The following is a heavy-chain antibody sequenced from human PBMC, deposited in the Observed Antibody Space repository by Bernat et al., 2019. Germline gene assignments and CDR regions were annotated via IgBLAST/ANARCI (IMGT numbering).Heavy chain of an antibody. D-gene: IGHD4-17*01. V-gene: IGHV3-15*01. CDR1: GFTFSNAW. J-gene: IGHJ4*02. Sequence: EVQLVESGGGLVKPGGSLRLSCAASGFTFSNAWMSWVRQAPGKGLEWVGRIKSKPDGGTTDYAAPVKGRFTISRDDSKNTLYLQMNSLKTEDTAVYYCTTVLPDDYGDDYWGQGTLVTVSS. CDR2: IKSKPDGGTT. CDR3: TTVLPDDYGDDY.